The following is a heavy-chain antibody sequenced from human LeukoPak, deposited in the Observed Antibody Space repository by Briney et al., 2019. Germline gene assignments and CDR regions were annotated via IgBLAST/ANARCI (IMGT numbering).Heavy chain of an antibody. CDR1: GGSISSYY. V-gene: IGHV4-59*01. CDR2: IYYSGST. CDR3: ARSMVGATRFDY. Sequence: SETLFLTCTVSGGSISSYYWSWIRQPPGKGLEWIRYIYYSGSTNYNPSLKSRVTISVDTSKNQFSLKLSSVTAADTAVYYCARSMVGATRFDYWGQGTLVTVSS. D-gene: IGHD1-26*01. J-gene: IGHJ4*02.